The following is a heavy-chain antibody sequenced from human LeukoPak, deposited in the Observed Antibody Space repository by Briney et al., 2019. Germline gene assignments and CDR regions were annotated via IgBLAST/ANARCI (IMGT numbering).Heavy chain of an antibody. V-gene: IGHV3-7*01. Sequence: GGSLRLSCAASGFTISSYWMSWVRQAPGKGLEWVANIKQDGSEKYYVDSVKGRFTISRDNAKNSLYLQMNSLRAEDTAVYYCARGRMFLEWLLGLERIGYYFDYWGQGTLVTVSS. J-gene: IGHJ4*02. CDR1: GFTISSYW. CDR3: ARGRMFLEWLLGLERIGYYFDY. CDR2: IKQDGSEK. D-gene: IGHD3-3*01.